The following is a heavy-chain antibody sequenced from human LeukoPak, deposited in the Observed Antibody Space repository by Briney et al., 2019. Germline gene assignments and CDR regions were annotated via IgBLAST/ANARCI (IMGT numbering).Heavy chain of an antibody. J-gene: IGHJ5*02. CDR2: IYTSGTT. Sequence: SSETLSLTCTVSGGSISSYFWSWIRQPAGKGLEWIGRIYTSGTTNYNTTLKSRLTMSVDTSKNQFSLRLSSVTAADTAVYYCARPLGYCSDSRCPQSWFDPWGQGTLVTVSS. D-gene: IGHD2-15*01. CDR1: GGSISSYF. CDR3: ARPLGYCSDSRCPQSWFDP. V-gene: IGHV4-4*07.